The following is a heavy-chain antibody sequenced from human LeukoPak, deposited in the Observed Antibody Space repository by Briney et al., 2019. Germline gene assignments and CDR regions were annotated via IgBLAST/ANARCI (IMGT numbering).Heavy chain of an antibody. V-gene: IGHV4-59*11. Sequence: PSETLSLTCTVSGASLSSHYCNWIRQSPGKGLEWIGYIYSSGSTQYSPSVKSRVTISINTSKNQFSLRLTSVTAADTAVYYCASSTTLQQVDFWGQGTQVTVSS. J-gene: IGHJ4*02. CDR1: GASLSSHY. CDR2: IYSSGST. D-gene: IGHD5/OR15-5a*01. CDR3: ASSTTLQQVDF.